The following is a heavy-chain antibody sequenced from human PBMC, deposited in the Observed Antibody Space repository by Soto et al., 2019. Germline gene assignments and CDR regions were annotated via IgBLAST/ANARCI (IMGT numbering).Heavy chain of an antibody. CDR3: KRDVVACSPPGADY. CDR2: IKAAGGDT. Sequence: EVQLLGSGGGLVRPGGSLRLSCAGSGFTFSSYPMSWVRQAPGKGPECVAAIKAAGGDTYYADSVQGRFTTSRDNFNDILYLQINSLTVEDTAMYYCKRDVVACSPPGADYWGQGTLVTVSS. D-gene: IGHD2-15*01. V-gene: IGHV3-23*01. CDR1: GFTFSSYP. J-gene: IGHJ4*02.